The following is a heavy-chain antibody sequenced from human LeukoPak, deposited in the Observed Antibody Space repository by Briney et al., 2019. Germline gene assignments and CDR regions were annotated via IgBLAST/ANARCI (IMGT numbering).Heavy chain of an antibody. Sequence: GGSLRLSCAASGFSFSRNAMSWVRQAPGKGLEWVPSIGDSGGRTYYADSVKGRFTISRDTSKNTLYLQMDSLRAEDAAVYYCAKYRGYGDSYDYWGQGTLVTVSS. CDR1: GFSFSRNA. CDR3: AKYRGYGDSYDY. D-gene: IGHD5-12*01. V-gene: IGHV3-23*01. CDR2: IGDSGGRT. J-gene: IGHJ4*02.